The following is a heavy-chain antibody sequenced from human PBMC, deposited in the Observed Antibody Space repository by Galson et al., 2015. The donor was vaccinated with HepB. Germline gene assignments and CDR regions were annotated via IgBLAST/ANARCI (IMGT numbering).Heavy chain of an antibody. V-gene: IGHV1-69*10. Sequence: SVKVSCKASGGTFSSYGIFWVRQAPGQGLEWMGGIIPIIDIANYAQKFLGRVTITADISTSTAYMELSSLRSEDTAVYYCTRGGYGDSPVGAFDIWGQGTMVTVSS. CDR2: IIPIIDIA. D-gene: IGHD4-17*01. CDR3: TRGGYGDSPVGAFDI. CDR1: GGTFSSYG. J-gene: IGHJ3*02.